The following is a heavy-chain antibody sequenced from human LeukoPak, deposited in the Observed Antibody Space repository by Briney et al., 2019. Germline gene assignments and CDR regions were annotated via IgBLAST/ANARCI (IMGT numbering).Heavy chain of an antibody. CDR2: IYYSGST. V-gene: IGHV4-59*01. D-gene: IGHD3-22*01. Sequence: SETLSLTCTVSGGSLSSYYWSWIRQPPGKGLEWIGYIYYSGSTNYNPSLKSRVTISVDTSKNQFSLKLSSVTAADTAVYYCARLPYYYDSSGYYYAGPFDYWGQGTLVTVSS. CDR1: GGSLSSYY. CDR3: ARLPYYYDSSGYYYAGPFDY. J-gene: IGHJ4*02.